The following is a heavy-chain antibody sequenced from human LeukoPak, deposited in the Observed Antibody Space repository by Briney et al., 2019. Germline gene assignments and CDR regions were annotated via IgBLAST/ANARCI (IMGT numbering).Heavy chain of an antibody. J-gene: IGHJ4*02. V-gene: IGHV3-30*02. Sequence: PGGSLRLSCAASGFTFSTYGMHWVRQAPGKGLEGVAFILYDGSNKYYADSVKGRFTISRDNSKNTLYLQMNSLRAEDTAVYYCAKDPETQDYWGQGTLVTVSS. CDR2: ILYDGSNK. CDR3: AKDPETQDY. CDR1: GFTFSTYG.